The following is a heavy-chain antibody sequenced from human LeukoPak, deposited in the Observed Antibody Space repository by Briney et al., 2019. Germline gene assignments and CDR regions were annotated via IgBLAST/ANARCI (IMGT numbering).Heavy chain of an antibody. CDR3: AREDPVSDFSFDY. V-gene: IGHV3-53*01. CDR1: GFTVSSNY. J-gene: IGHJ4*02. CDR2: IYSGGRT. D-gene: IGHD1-14*01. Sequence: PGGSLRLSCAASGFTVSSNYMSWVRQAPGKGLEWVSVIYSGGRTYYADSVKGRFNISRDYSKNTLYLQMNSLRAEDTAVYYCAREDPVSDFSFDYWGQGTLVTVSS.